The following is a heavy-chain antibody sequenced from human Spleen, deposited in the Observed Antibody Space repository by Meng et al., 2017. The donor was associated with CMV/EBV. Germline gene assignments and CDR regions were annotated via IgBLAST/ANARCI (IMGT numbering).Heavy chain of an antibody. CDR2: ITGGGGTT. CDR1: GFTFSNYA. V-gene: IGHV3-23*01. CDR3: ARDPTIGNMYYFDY. Sequence: GESLKISCAASGFTFSNYAMSWVRQAPGKGLEWVSSITGGGGTTHYADSVKGRCTISRDNTKNTLYLQMDSLRAEDTAVYYCARDPTIGNMYYFDYWGQATQVTVS. J-gene: IGHJ4*02. D-gene: IGHD2-8*01.